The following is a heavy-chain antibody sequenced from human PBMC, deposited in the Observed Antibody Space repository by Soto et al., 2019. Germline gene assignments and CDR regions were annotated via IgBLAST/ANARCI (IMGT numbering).Heavy chain of an antibody. D-gene: IGHD4-17*01. CDR1: GFTFSNAW. J-gene: IGHJ5*02. CDR3: TTENDYGDINWFDP. Sequence: SLRLSCAASGFTFSNAWMSWVRQAPGKGLEWVGRIKSKTDGWTTDYAAPVKGRFTISRDDSKNTLYLQMNSLKTEDTAVYYCTTENDYGDINWFDPWGQGTLVTVSS. CDR2: IKSKTDGWTT. V-gene: IGHV3-15*01.